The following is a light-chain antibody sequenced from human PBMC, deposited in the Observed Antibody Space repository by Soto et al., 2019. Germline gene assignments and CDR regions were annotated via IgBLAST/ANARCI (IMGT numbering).Light chain of an antibody. J-gene: IGLJ3*02. Sequence: QSALTQPPSVSGAPGQRVTISCTGSSSNIGAGYDVHWYQQLPGTAPKLLIYGNSNRPSGVPDRFSGSKSGTSASLAITGLQAEDEAHYFCQSYDFTLGAFWVFGGGTQLTVL. CDR1: SSNIGAGYD. CDR3: QSYDFTLGAFWV. V-gene: IGLV1-40*01. CDR2: GNS.